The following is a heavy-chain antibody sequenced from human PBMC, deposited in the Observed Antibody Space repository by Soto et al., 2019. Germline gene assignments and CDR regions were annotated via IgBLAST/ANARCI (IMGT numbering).Heavy chain of an antibody. CDR3: ARGLLDSGYYYSWFDP. Sequence: SETLSLTCTVSGGSISSGGYYWSWIRQHPGKGLEWIGYIYYSGSTYYNPSLKSRVTISVDTSKNQFSLKLSSVTAADTAVYYCARGLLDSGYYYSWFDPWGQGTLVTVSS. J-gene: IGHJ5*02. D-gene: IGHD3-22*01. CDR2: IYYSGST. CDR1: GGSISSGGYY. V-gene: IGHV4-31*03.